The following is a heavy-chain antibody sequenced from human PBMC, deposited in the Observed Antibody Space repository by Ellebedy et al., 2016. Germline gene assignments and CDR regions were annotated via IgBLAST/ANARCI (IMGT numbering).Heavy chain of an antibody. CDR3: ATDITDY. D-gene: IGHD3-3*01. V-gene: IGHV3-15*01. CDR2: IKSKTDGGTA. Sequence: GRSLRLSXAASGFTFSSAWMSWVRQAPGKGLEWVGRIKSKTDGGTADYAAPVTDRFIISRDDSKNTLYLQMNSLKTEDTAVYYCATDITDYWGQGTLVTVSS. J-gene: IGHJ4*02. CDR1: GFTFSSAW.